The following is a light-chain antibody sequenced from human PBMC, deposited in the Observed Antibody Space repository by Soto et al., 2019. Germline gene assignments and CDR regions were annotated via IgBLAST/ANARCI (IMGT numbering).Light chain of an antibody. CDR1: SSDVGGYNY. Sequence: QSALTQPASVSGSPGQSITISCTGTSSDVGGYNYVSWYQQHPGEAPKLMIYDVSNRPSGVSNRFSGSKSGNTASPTISGLQAEDEADYYCSSYTSSSSLYVFGTGTKLTVL. CDR3: SSYTSSSSLYV. J-gene: IGLJ1*01. V-gene: IGLV2-14*01. CDR2: DVS.